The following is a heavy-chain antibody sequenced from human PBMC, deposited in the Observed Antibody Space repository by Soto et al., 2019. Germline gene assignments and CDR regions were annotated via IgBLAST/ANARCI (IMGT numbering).Heavy chain of an antibody. J-gene: IGHJ4*02. CDR2: IYWDDDK. CDR1: GFSLSTRGVG. D-gene: IGHD1-26*01. Sequence: SGPTLVNPTQTLTLTCTFSGFSLSTRGVGGGWIRQPPGKAQDWLARIYWDDDKGYSPSLKSRLTITKDPSKNQVVLTMTNMDPGDTATYYCAHRLSGDHLDYWGQGTLVTVSS. CDR3: AHRLSGDHLDY. V-gene: IGHV2-5*02.